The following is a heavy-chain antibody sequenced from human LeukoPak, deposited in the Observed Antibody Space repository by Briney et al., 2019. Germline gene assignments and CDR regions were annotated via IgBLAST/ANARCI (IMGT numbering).Heavy chain of an antibody. V-gene: IGHV3-48*04. CDR1: GFTFSSYG. J-gene: IGHJ4*02. D-gene: IGHD4-17*01. CDR2: ISSSSSTI. Sequence: QAGGSLRLSCAASGFTFSSYGMNWVRQAPGKGLEWVSYISSSSSTIYYADSVKGRFTISRDNAKNSLYLQMNSLRAEDTAVYYCARDTSPGTVTTRYFDYWGQGTLVTVSS. CDR3: ARDTSPGTVTTRYFDY.